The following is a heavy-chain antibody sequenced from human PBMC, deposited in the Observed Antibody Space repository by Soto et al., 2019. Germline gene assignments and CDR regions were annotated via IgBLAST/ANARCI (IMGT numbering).Heavy chain of an antibody. J-gene: IGHJ6*02. V-gene: IGHV4-34*01. CDR3: ARGYGGDNYYYYGMDV. CDR2: INHSGST. D-gene: IGHD2-21*02. Sequence: SETLSLTCAVYGGSFSGYYWSWIRQPPGKGLEWIGEINHSGSTNYNPSLKSRVTISVDTSKNQFSLKLSSVTAADTAVYYCARGYGGDNYYYYGMDVWGQGTTVTVSS. CDR1: GGSFSGYY.